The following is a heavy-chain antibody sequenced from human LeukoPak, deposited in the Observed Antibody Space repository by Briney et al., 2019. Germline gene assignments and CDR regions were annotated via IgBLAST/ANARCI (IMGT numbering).Heavy chain of an antibody. J-gene: IGHJ4*02. D-gene: IGHD3-9*01. Sequence: PGGSLRLSCAASGFTFSNAWMNWVRQAPGKGLEWVSSISSSSSYIYYADSVKGRFTISRDNAKNSLYLQMNSLRAEDTAVYYCARDRGYYDILTGYLDYWGQGTLVTVSS. CDR2: ISSSSSYI. V-gene: IGHV3-21*01. CDR3: ARDRGYYDILTGYLDY. CDR1: GFTFSNAW.